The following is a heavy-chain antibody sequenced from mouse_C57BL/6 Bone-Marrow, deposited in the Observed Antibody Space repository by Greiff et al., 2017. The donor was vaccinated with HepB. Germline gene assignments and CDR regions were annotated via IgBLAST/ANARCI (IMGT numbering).Heavy chain of an antibody. CDR1: GYTFTSYW. V-gene: IGHV1-64*01. D-gene: IGHD2-4*01. Sequence: QVQLKQPGAELVKPGASVKLSCKASGYTFTSYWMHWVKQRPGQGLEWIGMIHPNSGSTNYNEKFKSKATLTVDKSSSTAYMQLSSLTSEDSAVYYCARPDYDYDFDYWGQGTTLTVSS. J-gene: IGHJ2*01. CDR3: ARPDYDYDFDY. CDR2: IHPNSGST.